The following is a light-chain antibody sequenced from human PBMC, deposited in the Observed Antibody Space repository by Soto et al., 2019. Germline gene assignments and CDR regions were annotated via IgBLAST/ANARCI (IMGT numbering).Light chain of an antibody. CDR1: QSVSSN. Sequence: EIVMTQSPATLSVSPGERATLSCRASQSVSSNLAWYQQKPGQAPRLLIYGASTRATGIPARFSGSGSGTEFTLTISSLPSEDFSFYYCQQHINCPPWTFGQGTKVEIK. CDR3: QQHINCPPWT. CDR2: GAS. V-gene: IGKV3-15*01. J-gene: IGKJ1*01.